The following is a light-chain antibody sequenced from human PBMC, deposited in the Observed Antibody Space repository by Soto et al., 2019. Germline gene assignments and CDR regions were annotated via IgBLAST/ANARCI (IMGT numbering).Light chain of an antibody. V-gene: IGKV3-11*01. CDR3: QQYNNWLIT. CDR2: DAC. CDR1: QSVSSY. Sequence: IVLTQSPATLSLSPGERATLSCRASQSVSSYLAWYQQKPGQAPRLLIYDACNRATGIPARFSGSGSGTDFTLTISSLEPEYFAVYYCQQYNNWLITFGQGTRLEIK. J-gene: IGKJ5*01.